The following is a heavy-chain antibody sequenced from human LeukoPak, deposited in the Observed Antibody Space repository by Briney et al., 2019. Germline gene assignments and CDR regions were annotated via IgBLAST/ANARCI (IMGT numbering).Heavy chain of an antibody. Sequence: KPSETLSLTCAVSGYSISSGYYWGWIRPPPGKGLEWIGSIYHSGSTYYNPSLKSRVTISVDTSKNQFSRKLSSVTAADTAVYYCARHLLNYYYYYMDVWGKGTTVTVSS. CDR3: ARHLLNYYYYYMDV. CDR1: GYSISSGYY. D-gene: IGHD2/OR15-2a*01. V-gene: IGHV4-38-2*01. CDR2: IYHSGST. J-gene: IGHJ6*03.